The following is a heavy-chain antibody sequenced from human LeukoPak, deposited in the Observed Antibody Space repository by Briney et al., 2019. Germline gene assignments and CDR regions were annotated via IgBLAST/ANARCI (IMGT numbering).Heavy chain of an antibody. CDR1: GFSFRSYS. CDR3: AELGITMIGGV. Sequence: GGSLRLSCAASGFSFRSYSMNWVRQAPGKGLEWVSYISSSGSTIYYADSVKGRFTISRDNAKNSLYLQMNSLRAEDTAVYYCAELGITMIGGVWGKGTTVTISS. J-gene: IGHJ6*04. CDR2: ISSSGSTI. D-gene: IGHD3-10*02. V-gene: IGHV3-48*04.